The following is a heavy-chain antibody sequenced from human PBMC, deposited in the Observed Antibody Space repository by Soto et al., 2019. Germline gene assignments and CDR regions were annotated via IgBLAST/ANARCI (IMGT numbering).Heavy chain of an antibody. D-gene: IGHD3-16*01. Sequence: SETLSLTCTVSGGSISSGDYYWSWIRQPPGKCLEWIGYIYYSGSTYYNPSLKSRVTISVDTSKNQFSLKLSSVTAADTALYYCARGGLVGSYYYGMDVWGQGTTVTVSS. V-gene: IGHV4-30-4*01. CDR1: GGSISSGDYY. CDR3: ARGGLVGSYYYGMDV. J-gene: IGHJ6*02. CDR2: IYYSGST.